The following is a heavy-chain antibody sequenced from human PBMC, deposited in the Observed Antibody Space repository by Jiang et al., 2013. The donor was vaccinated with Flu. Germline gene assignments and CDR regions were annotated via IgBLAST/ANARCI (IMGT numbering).Heavy chain of an antibody. V-gene: IGHV2-26*01. D-gene: IGHD4-17*01. Sequence: KPTQTLTLTCTVSGFSLSNARMGVSWIRQPPGKALEWLAHIFSNDEKSYSTSLKSRLTISKDTSKSQVVLTMTNMDPVDTATYYCARAVTAQPNDYCYYGMDVWGQGTTVTVSS. CDR3: ARAVTAQPNDYCYYGMDV. J-gene: IGHJ6*02. CDR2: IFSNDEK. CDR1: GFSLSNARMG.